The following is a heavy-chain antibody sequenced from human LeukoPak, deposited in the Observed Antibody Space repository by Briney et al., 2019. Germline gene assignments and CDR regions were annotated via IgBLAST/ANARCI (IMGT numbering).Heavy chain of an antibody. Sequence: PGGSLRLSCAASGFTFSSYAMSWVRQAPGKGLGWVSAISGSGGSTYYADSVKGRFTISRDNSKNTLYLQMNSLRAEDTAVYYCAKGLQQWLVRWVDYWGQGTLVTVSS. V-gene: IGHV3-23*01. J-gene: IGHJ4*02. CDR2: ISGSGGST. D-gene: IGHD6-19*01. CDR3: AKGLQQWLVRWVDY. CDR1: GFTFSSYA.